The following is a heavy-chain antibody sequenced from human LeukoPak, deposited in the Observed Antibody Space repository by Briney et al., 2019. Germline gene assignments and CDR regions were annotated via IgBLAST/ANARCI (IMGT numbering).Heavy chain of an antibody. CDR3: ARGHMITFGGVIVIPGKTYFDY. CDR2: IKQDGSEK. Sequence: GGSLRLSCAASGFTLSNHWMSWVRQAPGKGLEWVANIKQDGSEKYYVDSVKGRFTISRDNAKNSLYLQMNSLRAEDTAVYYCARGHMITFGGVIVIPGKTYFDYWGQGTLVTVSS. D-gene: IGHD3-16*02. CDR1: GFTLSNHW. V-gene: IGHV3-7*03. J-gene: IGHJ4*02.